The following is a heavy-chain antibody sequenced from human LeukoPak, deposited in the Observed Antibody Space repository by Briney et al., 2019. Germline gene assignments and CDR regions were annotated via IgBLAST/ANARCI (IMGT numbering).Heavy chain of an antibody. J-gene: IGHJ4*02. CDR2: IYYSGST. Sequence: PSETLSLTCTVSGGSISSGTYYWGWIRQPPGKGLEWIGRIYYSGSTYYNPSPKSRVTISVDTSKNQFSLKLSSVTAADTAVYYCARRYYYDSSGYYSHWGQGTLVTVSS. CDR1: GGSISSGTYY. CDR3: ARRYYYDSSGYYSH. D-gene: IGHD3-22*01. V-gene: IGHV4-39*01.